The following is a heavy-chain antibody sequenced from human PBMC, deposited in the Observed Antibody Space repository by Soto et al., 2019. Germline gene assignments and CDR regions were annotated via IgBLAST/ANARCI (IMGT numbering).Heavy chain of an antibody. CDR2: INAGNGNT. CDR1: GYTFTSYA. Sequence: ASVKVSCKASGYTFTSYAMLWVRQAPGQRLEWMGWINAGNGNTKYSQKFQGRVTITRDTSASTAYMELSSLRSEDTAVYYCARDFALMVRGVGFDPWGQGTLVTVS. J-gene: IGHJ5*02. CDR3: ARDFALMVRGVGFDP. V-gene: IGHV1-3*01. D-gene: IGHD3-10*01.